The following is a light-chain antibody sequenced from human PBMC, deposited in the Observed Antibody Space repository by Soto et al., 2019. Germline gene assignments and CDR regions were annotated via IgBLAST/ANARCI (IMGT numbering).Light chain of an antibody. CDR2: EVN. Sequence: QSALTQPHSASGSPGQSVTISCTGTSSDVGGYNYVSWYQQHPGKAPKLMIYEVNKRHSGVPDRFSGSKSGNTASLAVSGLQADDEADYYCSSHSGSNLVVFGGGTKLTVL. J-gene: IGLJ2*01. CDR1: SSDVGGYNY. CDR3: SSHSGSNLVV. V-gene: IGLV2-8*01.